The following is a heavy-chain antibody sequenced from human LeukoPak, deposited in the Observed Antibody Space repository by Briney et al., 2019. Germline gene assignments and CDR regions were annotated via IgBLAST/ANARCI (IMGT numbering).Heavy chain of an antibody. J-gene: IGHJ4*02. CDR2: ISSSSSYI. D-gene: IGHD6-19*01. CDR1: GFTFDDYA. Sequence: GGSLRLSCAASGFTFDDYAMHWVRQAPGKGLEWVSSISSSSSYIYYADSVKGRFTISRDNAKNSLYLQMNSLRAEDTAVYYCARDAQWLVVYFDYWGQGTLVTVSS. CDR3: ARDAQWLVVYFDY. V-gene: IGHV3-21*01.